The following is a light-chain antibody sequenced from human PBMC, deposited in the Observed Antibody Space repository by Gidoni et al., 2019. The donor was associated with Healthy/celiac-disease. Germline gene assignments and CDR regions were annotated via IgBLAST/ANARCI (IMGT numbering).Light chain of an antibody. CDR1: QGISSY. CDR2: AAS. CDR3: QQLNSYPLT. J-gene: IGKJ4*01. V-gene: IGKV1-9*01. Sequence: IQLTQSPSSLSASVGDRVTITCRASQGISSYLAWYQQKPGKAPKLLIYAASTLQSGVPSRFSGSGSGTDFTLTSSSLQHEDFATYYCQQLNSYPLTFGGGTKVEIK.